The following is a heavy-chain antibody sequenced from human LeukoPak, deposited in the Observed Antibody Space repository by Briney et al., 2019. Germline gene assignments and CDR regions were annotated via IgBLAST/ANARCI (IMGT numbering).Heavy chain of an antibody. Sequence: GGSLRLSCAAPGFTFSDYYMNWIRQAPGKGLEWISYISSSGTNINYADSVRGRFAISRDNPKKALYLQMNSLRAEDTAVYYCAKPQYGDIVATYDYWGQGTLVTVSS. CDR1: GFTFSDYY. J-gene: IGHJ4*02. CDR3: AKPQYGDIVATYDY. V-gene: IGHV3-11*04. CDR2: ISSSGTNI. D-gene: IGHD5-12*01.